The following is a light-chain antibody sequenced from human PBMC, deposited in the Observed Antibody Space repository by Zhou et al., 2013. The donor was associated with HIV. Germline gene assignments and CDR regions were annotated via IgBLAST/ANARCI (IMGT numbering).Light chain of an antibody. CDR2: GAS. CDR3: QHYGSSPLIFT. V-gene: IGKV3-20*01. CDR1: QSVGRS. Sequence: EIVMTQSPATLSVSLGERATLSCRASQSVGRSLAWYQQKPGQAPRFLIYGASTRATGIPDRFSGSGSETDFTLTISRLEPEDFAVYYCQHYGSSPLIFTFGPGTKVHIK. J-gene: IGKJ3*01.